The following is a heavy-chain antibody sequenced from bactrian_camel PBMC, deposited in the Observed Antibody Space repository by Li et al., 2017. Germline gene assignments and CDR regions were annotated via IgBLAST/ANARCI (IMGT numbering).Heavy chain of an antibody. CDR1: GFAFSSYA. CDR2: TNAAGVTT. J-gene: IGHJ6*01. D-gene: IGHD6*01. V-gene: IGHV3S40*01. Sequence: QLVESGGGLVQPGGSLRLSCAASGFAFSSYAMNWVRQTPGKGHEWVSGTNAAGVTTVYAVSVEGRFTMSRDNAKNTVYLQMNSLKSEDTALYYCATDPTSILVAGGTVFGHWGQGTQVTVS. CDR3: ATDPTSILVAGGTVFGH.